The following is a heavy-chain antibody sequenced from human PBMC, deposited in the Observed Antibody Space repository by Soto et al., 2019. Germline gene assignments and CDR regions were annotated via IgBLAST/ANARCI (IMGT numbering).Heavy chain of an antibody. Sequence: GGSLSLSCSASGFTFTRYSMNCVRQAPGKGLEWVSSISSTTNYIYYGDSMKGRFTISRDNAKNSLYLEMNSLRAEDTAVYYCARESEDLTSNFDYWGQGTLVTVSS. V-gene: IGHV3-21*06. CDR2: ISSTTNYI. J-gene: IGHJ4*02. CDR3: ARESEDLTSNFDY. CDR1: GFTFTRYS.